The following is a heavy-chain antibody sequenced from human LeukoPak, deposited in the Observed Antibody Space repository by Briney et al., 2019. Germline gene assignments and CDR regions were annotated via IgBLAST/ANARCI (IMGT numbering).Heavy chain of an antibody. J-gene: IGHJ4*02. V-gene: IGHV3-7*01. CDR1: GFSFRSYG. CDR3: ARDRRSGDY. CDR2: IKQDGSEK. Sequence: GGSLRLSCAASGFSFRSYGMHWVRQAPGKGLEWVANIKQDGSEKHYVDSVKGRFTISRDNAKNSLYLQMNSLRAEDTAVYYCARDRRSGDYWGQGTLVTVSS.